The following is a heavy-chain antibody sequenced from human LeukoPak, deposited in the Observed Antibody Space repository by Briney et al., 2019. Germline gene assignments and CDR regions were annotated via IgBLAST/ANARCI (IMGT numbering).Heavy chain of an antibody. CDR3: ARVLYSSGQDY. Sequence: ASVKVSCKASGYTITGYYMHWVRQAPGQGLEWMGRINPNSGGSDSAQKFQGRITMTRDTSTSTVYMELSSLRSEDTAVYYCARVLYSSGQDYWGQGTLVTVSS. D-gene: IGHD6-19*01. V-gene: IGHV1-2*06. CDR1: GYTITGYY. J-gene: IGHJ4*02. CDR2: INPNSGGS.